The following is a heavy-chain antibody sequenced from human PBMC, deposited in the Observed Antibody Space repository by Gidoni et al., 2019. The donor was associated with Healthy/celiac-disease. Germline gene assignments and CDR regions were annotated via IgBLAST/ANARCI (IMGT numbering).Heavy chain of an antibody. CDR1: GSTFTSYD. CDR3: ARGRPFGRRVRGVIQGWFDP. D-gene: IGHD3-10*01. Sequence: QVQLVQSGAEVKKPGASVKVSCKASGSTFTSYDINWVRQATGQGLEWMGWMNPNSGNTGYAQKFQGRVTMTRNTSISTAYMELSSLRSEDTAVYYCARGRPFGRRVRGVIQGWFDPWGQGTLVTVSS. V-gene: IGHV1-8*01. CDR2: MNPNSGNT. J-gene: IGHJ5*02.